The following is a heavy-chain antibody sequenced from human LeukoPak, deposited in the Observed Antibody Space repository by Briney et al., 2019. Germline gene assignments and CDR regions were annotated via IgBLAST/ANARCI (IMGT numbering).Heavy chain of an antibody. Sequence: ASVKVSCKASGYTFTSYYMHWVRQAPGQGLEWMGIINPSGGSTTYAQNFQGRVTMTRDTSTTTVYMELSSLRFEDTAVCYCARDVSRNWFEPWGQGTLVTVSS. J-gene: IGHJ5*02. CDR3: ARDVSRNWFEP. CDR1: GYTFTSYY. D-gene: IGHD6-25*01. CDR2: INPSGGST. V-gene: IGHV1-46*01.